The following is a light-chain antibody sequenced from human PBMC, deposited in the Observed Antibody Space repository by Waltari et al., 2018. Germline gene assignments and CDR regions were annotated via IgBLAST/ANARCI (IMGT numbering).Light chain of an antibody. V-gene: IGLV2-23*02. Sequence: QSALTQPASVSGSPGQSITISCTGTSGDIGGFALVSWYQQHPGKVPRLLIYEVTTRPSGVSSRFSGSKSDNSVTLTISALQTEDEADYYCSSYSRGSSFVLFGGGTRLTVL. J-gene: IGLJ2*01. CDR2: EVT. CDR3: SSYSRGSSFVL. CDR1: SGDIGGFAL.